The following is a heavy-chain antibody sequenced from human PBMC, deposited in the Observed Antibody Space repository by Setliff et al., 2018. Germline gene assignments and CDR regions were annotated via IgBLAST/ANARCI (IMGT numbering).Heavy chain of an antibody. D-gene: IGHD2-2*01. J-gene: IGHJ4*02. V-gene: IGHV1-18*01. CDR3: RRLVRYCIRATCQRASGGDF. CDR1: GYTFTDFG. CDR2: ISPNTGNV. Sequence: ASVKVSCKASGYTFTDFGINWVRQAPGQGLEWMGWISPNTGNVYSAQRFQGRVTLTTDTSTSTAYMEVKSLTSDDTAIYYCRRLVRYCIRATCQRASGGDFWGQGTLVTVSS.